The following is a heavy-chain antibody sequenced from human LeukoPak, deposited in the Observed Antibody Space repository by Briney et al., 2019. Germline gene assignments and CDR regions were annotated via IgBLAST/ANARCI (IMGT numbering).Heavy chain of an antibody. CDR3: AGVQVGQWLVPGH. V-gene: IGHV4-34*01. J-gene: IGHJ1*01. CDR1: GGSFSGYS. CDR2: IDHSGST. Sequence: SETLSLTCAVSGGSFSGYSWSWIRQPPGKGLEWLGEIDHSGSTNCNPSLKSRVTISVDTSKNQFSLKLSSVTAADTAVYYCAGVQVGQWLVPGHWGQGTLGTVSS. D-gene: IGHD6-19*01.